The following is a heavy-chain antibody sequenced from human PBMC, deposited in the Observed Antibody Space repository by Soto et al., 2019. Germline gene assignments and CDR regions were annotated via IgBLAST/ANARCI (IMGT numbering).Heavy chain of an antibody. D-gene: IGHD2-15*01. CDR2: IYPGDSDT. CDR1: GYIFTGYW. J-gene: IGHJ4*02. CDR3: ARIYGGGPRDKDFDY. V-gene: IGHV5-51*01. Sequence: GESLKISCKGSGYIFTGYWIGWVRRMPGKGLEWMGIIYPGDSDTIYSPSLQGQVTISADKPITTAYLQWSSLKASDTAMYYCARIYGGGPRDKDFDYWGQGTLVTVAS.